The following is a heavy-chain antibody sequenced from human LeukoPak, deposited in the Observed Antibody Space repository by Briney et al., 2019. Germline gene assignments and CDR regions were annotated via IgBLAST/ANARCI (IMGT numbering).Heavy chain of an antibody. CDR1: GFTFSSYA. D-gene: IGHD2-2*01. V-gene: IGHV3-23*01. CDR2: ISGSGGST. J-gene: IGHJ5*02. Sequence: GGSLRLSCAASGFTFSSYAMSWVRQAPGKGLEWVSAISGSGGSTYYADSVKGRFTISRDNSKNTLYLQMNSLRAEDTAVYYCARDWEYQLLSNWFDPWGQGTLVTVSS. CDR3: ARDWEYQLLSNWFDP.